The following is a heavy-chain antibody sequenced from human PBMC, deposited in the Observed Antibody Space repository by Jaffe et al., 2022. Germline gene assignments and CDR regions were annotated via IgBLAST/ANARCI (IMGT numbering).Heavy chain of an antibody. CDR1: GFTFSSYE. CDR2: ISSSGSTI. J-gene: IGHJ4*02. Sequence: EVQLVESGGGLVQPGGSLRLSCAASGFTFSSYEMNWVRQAPGKGLEWVSYISSSGSTIYYADSVKGRFTISRDNAKNSLYLQMNSLRAEDTAVYYCAREDCSGGSCLFDYWGQGTLVTVSS. CDR3: AREDCSGGSCLFDY. D-gene: IGHD2-15*01. V-gene: IGHV3-48*03.